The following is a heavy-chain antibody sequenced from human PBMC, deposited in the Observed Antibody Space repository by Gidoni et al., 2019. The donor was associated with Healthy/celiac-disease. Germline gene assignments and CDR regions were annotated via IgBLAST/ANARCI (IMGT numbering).Heavy chain of an antibody. Sequence: EVQLVESGGGLVKPGGSLRLSCAASGFTFSSYSMNWVRQAPGKGLEWVSSISSSSSYIDYADSVKGRFTISRDNAKNSLYLQMNSLRAEDTAVYYCARDKFPWGRDSGSCFDPWGQGTLVTVSS. CDR1: GFTFSSYS. V-gene: IGHV3-21*01. J-gene: IGHJ5*02. D-gene: IGHD1-26*01. CDR3: ARDKFPWGRDSGSCFDP. CDR2: ISSSSSYI.